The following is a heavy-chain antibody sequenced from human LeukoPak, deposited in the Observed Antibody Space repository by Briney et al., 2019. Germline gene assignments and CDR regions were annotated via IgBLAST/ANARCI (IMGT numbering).Heavy chain of an antibody. CDR2: INHSGST. CDR3: ARESSSSNWFDP. V-gene: IGHV4-34*01. Sequence: SETLSLTCAVYGGSFSGYYWSWIRQPPGKGLEWIGEINHSGSTNYNPSLKSRVTISVDTSKNRFSLKLSSVTAADTAVYYCARESSSSNWFDPWGQGTLVTVSS. D-gene: IGHD6-6*01. CDR1: GGSFSGYY. J-gene: IGHJ5*02.